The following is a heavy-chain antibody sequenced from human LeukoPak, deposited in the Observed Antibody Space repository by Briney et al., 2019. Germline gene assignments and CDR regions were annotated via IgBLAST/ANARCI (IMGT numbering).Heavy chain of an antibody. CDR2: ISYSGRP. CDR1: GDSISSSNYY. J-gene: IGHJ3*02. Sequence: SETLSLTCTVSGDSISSSNYYWGWIRQPPGKGLEWLGSISYSGRPYYNPSVKSRVTMSVHTSKNQFSLRLTSVTAADTAVYYCARPKSMSTDDAFDIWGQGTRVTVSS. CDR3: ARPKSMSTDDAFDI. V-gene: IGHV4-39*01. D-gene: IGHD4-17*01.